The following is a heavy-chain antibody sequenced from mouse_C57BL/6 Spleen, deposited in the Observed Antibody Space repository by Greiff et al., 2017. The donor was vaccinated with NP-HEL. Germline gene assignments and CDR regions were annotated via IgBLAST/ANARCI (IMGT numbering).Heavy chain of an antibody. CDR1: GYTFTSYW. D-gene: IGHD2-1*01. Sequence: QVQLQQSGAELVKPGASVKMSCKASGYTFTSYWITWVKQRPGQGLEWIGDIYPGSGSTNYNEKFKSKATLTVDTSSSTAYMQLSSLTSEDSAVYYCASDLLWYSRYAMDYWGQGTSVTVSS. V-gene: IGHV1-55*01. CDR3: ASDLLWYSRYAMDY. CDR2: IYPGSGST. J-gene: IGHJ4*01.